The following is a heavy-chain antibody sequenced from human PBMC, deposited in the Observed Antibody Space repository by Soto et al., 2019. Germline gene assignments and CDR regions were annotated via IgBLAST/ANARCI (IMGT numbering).Heavy chain of an antibody. Sequence: EVQLLDSGGGLVHPGGSLRLSCAASGFTFSNYAMTWVRQGPGKGLECVSGISGSGGRSYYADSVKGRFTISRDNSKSTLYLQMNSLRAEDTAVYYCANGYFVWSIVQPYYCDYWVQGTLVTVSS. V-gene: IGHV3-23*01. CDR2: ISGSGGRS. D-gene: IGHD3-16*01. J-gene: IGHJ4*02. CDR3: ANGYFVWSIVQPYYCDY. CDR1: GFTFSNYA.